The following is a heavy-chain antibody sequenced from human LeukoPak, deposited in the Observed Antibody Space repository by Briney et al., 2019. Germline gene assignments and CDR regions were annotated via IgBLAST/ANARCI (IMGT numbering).Heavy chain of an antibody. V-gene: IGHV3-30*02. CDR2: IRYGGSNK. J-gene: IGHJ4*02. Sequence: GGSLRLSCAASGFTFSSYGMHWVRQAPGKGLEGVAFIRYGGSNKYCAESVKGGFTISRDNSKHTLYLQMNSLRAEDTAVYYCAKDRELGRWLQLRAPFDYWGQGTLVTVSS. CDR1: GFTFSSYG. D-gene: IGHD5-24*01. CDR3: AKDRELGRWLQLRAPFDY.